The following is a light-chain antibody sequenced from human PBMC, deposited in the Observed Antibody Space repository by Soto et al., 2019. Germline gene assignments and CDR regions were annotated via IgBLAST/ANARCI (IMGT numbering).Light chain of an antibody. CDR1: SSDVGGYKY. V-gene: IGLV2-14*01. Sequence: QSVLTQPASVSGSPGQSITISCTGTSSDVGGYKYVSWYQQHPGKAPKLMIYEVSNRPSGVSNRFSGSKSGNTASLTISGLQAEDEADYYCSSHTSSSTWVFGGGIKVTVL. CDR3: SSHTSSSTWV. CDR2: EVS. J-gene: IGLJ3*02.